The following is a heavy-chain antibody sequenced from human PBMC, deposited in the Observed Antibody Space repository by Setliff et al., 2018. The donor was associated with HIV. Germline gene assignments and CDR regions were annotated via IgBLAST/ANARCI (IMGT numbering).Heavy chain of an antibody. CDR1: GGSITSYY. Sequence: SETLSLTYTASGGSITSYYWSWIRQPPGKGLDWIGYIYHSGRTNYNPSLKSRVTISLDTSKKQVSLKLRSVTAADTAVDYCARAPLGDMVVVPAHFDSWGQGTLVTVSS. D-gene: IGHD2-2*01. CDR2: IYHSGRT. J-gene: IGHJ4*01. V-gene: IGHV4-59*01. CDR3: ARAPLGDMVVVPAHFDS.